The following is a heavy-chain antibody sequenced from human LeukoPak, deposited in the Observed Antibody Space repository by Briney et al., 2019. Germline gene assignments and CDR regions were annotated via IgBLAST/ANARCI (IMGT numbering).Heavy chain of an antibody. J-gene: IGHJ4*02. CDR2: TYYRSKWYN. V-gene: IGHV6-1*01. CDR3: ARDVRGYSGYDHGGFDY. D-gene: IGHD5-12*01. Sequence: SQTLSLTCAISGDSVSSNSAAWNWIRQPPSRGLEWLGRTYYRSKWYNDYAVSVKSRITINPDTSKNQFSLQLNSVTPEDTAVYYCARDVRGYSGYDHGGFDYWGQGTLVTVSS. CDR1: GDSVSSNSAA.